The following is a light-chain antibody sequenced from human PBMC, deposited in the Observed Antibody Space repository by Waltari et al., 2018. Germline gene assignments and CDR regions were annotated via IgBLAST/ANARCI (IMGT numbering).Light chain of an antibody. CDR1: QSVTSY. CDR2: DTS. Sequence: EIVLTQSPGTLSLSPGERATLSCRTSQSVTSYLAWYQQKPGQPPRLLIYDTSNRATGIPSRFTGSGSGTDFTLTISGLQAEDVAVYYCQQFYSRPWTFGQGTKVEI. V-gene: IGKV3-11*01. J-gene: IGKJ1*01. CDR3: QQFYSRPWT.